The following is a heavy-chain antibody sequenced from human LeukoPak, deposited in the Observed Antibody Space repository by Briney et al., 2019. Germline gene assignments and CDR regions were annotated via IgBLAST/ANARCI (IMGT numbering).Heavy chain of an antibody. CDR1: GFTFTSYA. CDR2: INEHSGDT. V-gene: IGHV3-23*01. Sequence: GGSLRLSCAASGFTFTSYAMSWVRQAPGKGLEWVSAINEHSGDTYYADSVKGRFTISRDNSKNTLYLQMNSLRAEDTAVYYCAKSLIGSGYGWSPFDYWGQGTLDTVSS. J-gene: IGHJ4*02. CDR3: AKSLIGSGYGWSPFDY. D-gene: IGHD5-12*01.